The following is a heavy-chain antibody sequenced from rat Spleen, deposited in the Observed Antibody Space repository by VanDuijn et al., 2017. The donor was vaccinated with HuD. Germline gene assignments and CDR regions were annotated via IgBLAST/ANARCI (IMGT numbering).Heavy chain of an antibody. Sequence: EVQLVESGGGLLQPGRSLKLSCAASGFTFSDYAMAWVRQAPKKGLEWVATIIYDGSFTYYRDSVKGRFTVSRDNTKSTLYLQTDSLKSEDTATYFCARPLALNWFAYWGQGTLVTVSS. J-gene: IGHJ3*01. D-gene: IGHD3-2*01. V-gene: IGHV5-17*01. CDR2: IIYDGSFT. CDR3: ARPLALNWFAY. CDR1: GFTFSDYA.